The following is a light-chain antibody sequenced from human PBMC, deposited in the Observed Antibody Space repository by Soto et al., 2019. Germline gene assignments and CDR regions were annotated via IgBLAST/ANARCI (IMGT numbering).Light chain of an antibody. CDR1: SSDVGGHDY. J-gene: IGLJ1*01. V-gene: IGLV2-14*01. CDR2: EVN. Sequence: QSARTHPGSVSWSPGHSITISCNGTSSDVGGHDYVSWFQQHPGKAPKLMISEVNNRPSGVSSRFSGSKSGNTASLTISGLQAEDQADYYCSSYTGSSNYVFGTGTKVTVL. CDR3: SSYTGSSNYV.